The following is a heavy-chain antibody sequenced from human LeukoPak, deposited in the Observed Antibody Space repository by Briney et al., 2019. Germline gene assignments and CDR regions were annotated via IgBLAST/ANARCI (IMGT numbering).Heavy chain of an antibody. D-gene: IGHD3-22*01. Sequence: SETLSLTCAVSDDSFSSHYWTWIRQPAGKGLEWIGRIYTSGSTNYNPSLKSRVTMSVDTSKNQFSLKLSSVTAADTAVYYCARGTGYYDSSGYTYYYYGMDVWGQGTTVTVSS. CDR1: DDSFSSHY. J-gene: IGHJ6*02. V-gene: IGHV4-4*07. CDR2: IYTSGST. CDR3: ARGTGYYDSSGYTYYYYGMDV.